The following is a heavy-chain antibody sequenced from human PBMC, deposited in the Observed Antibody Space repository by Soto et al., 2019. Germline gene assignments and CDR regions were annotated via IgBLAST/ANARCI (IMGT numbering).Heavy chain of an antibody. V-gene: IGHV4-59*01. CDR2: IYYSGST. CDR1: GWNFRPND. J-gene: IGHJ4*02. Sequence: SETQSLTRTVSGWNFRPNDRNWIRQPPGKGLEWIGYIYYSGSTNYNPSLKSRVTISVDTSKNQFSLKLSSVTAADTAVYYCARRMFGGLQTFDYWGQGTLVTVSS. CDR3: ARRMFGGLQTFDY. D-gene: IGHD3-3*01.